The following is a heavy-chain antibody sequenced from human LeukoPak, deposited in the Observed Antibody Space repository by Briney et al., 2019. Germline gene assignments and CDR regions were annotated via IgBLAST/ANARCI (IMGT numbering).Heavy chain of an antibody. CDR3: ARGPYSSSYYFEY. CDR1: GFTFSSYA. CDR2: ISSSSSYI. D-gene: IGHD6-6*01. Sequence: GGSLRLSCAASGFTFSSYAMSWVRQAPGKGLEWVSSISSSSSYIYYADSVKGRFTISRDNAKNSLYLQMNSLRAEDTAVYYCARGPYSSSYYFEYWGQGTLVTVSS. J-gene: IGHJ4*02. V-gene: IGHV3-21*01.